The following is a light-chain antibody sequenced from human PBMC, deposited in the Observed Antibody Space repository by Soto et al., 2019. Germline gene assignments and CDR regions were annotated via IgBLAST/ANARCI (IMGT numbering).Light chain of an antibody. Sequence: EIVLTQSPGTLSLSPGERVTLSCRASQTVSSNYLAWYQQKPGQAPRLLIFGASSRATGIPDRFSGSGSGTDFTLTIRRLEPEDFAVYYCKQHGSSPITFGQGTRLEIK. CDR1: QTVSSNY. J-gene: IGKJ5*01. CDR3: KQHGSSPIT. CDR2: GAS. V-gene: IGKV3-20*01.